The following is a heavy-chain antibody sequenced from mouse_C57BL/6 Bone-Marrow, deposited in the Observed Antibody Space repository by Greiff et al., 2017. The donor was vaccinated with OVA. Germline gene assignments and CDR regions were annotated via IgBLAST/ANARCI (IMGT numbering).Heavy chain of an antibody. CDR2: IDPSDSYT. V-gene: IGHV1-50*01. CDR1: GYTFTSYW. CDR3: ARYDYDFDY. D-gene: IGHD2-4*01. J-gene: IGHJ2*01. Sequence: QVQLQQSGAELVKPGASVKLSCKASGYTFTSYWMQWVKQRPGQGLEWIGEIDPSDSYTNYNQKFKGKATLTVDTSSSTAYMQLSSLTSEDSAVYYCARYDYDFDYWGQGTTLTVSS.